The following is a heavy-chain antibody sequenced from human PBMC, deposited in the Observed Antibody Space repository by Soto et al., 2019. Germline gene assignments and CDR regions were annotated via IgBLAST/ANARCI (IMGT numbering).Heavy chain of an antibody. CDR2: IKLDGNEK. Sequence: HPGGSLRLSCAASGFTFSSYWMTWVRQAPGKGLEWVANIKLDGNEKSYVDSVKGRFTISRDNAKNSLYLQINSLRAEDTAVYYCARIDIVVVLAAWGQGTLVTVSS. D-gene: IGHD2-15*01. CDR3: ARIDIVVVLAA. V-gene: IGHV3-7*03. J-gene: IGHJ4*02. CDR1: GFTFSSYW.